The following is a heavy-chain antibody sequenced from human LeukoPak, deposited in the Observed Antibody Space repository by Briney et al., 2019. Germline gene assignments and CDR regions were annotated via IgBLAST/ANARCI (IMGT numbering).Heavy chain of an antibody. J-gene: IGHJ4*02. CDR1: GYTFTGYY. CDR3: ARDFLVAGTSTY. V-gene: IGHV1-2*02. D-gene: IGHD6-19*01. Sequence: ASVKVSCKASGYTFTGYYIHWVRQAPGQGLEWMGWINPNSGGTKYAEKVQGRVTTTRDTSSSTAYMELSWLRFDDSAVYYCARDFLVAGTSTYWGQGTLVTVSS. CDR2: INPNSGGT.